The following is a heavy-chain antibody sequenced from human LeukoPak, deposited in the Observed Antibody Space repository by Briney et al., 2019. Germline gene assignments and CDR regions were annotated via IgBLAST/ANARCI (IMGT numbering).Heavy chain of an antibody. CDR1: GYTFTSYG. CDR3: ARGLGAFDY. J-gene: IGHJ4*02. D-gene: IGHD3-10*01. V-gene: IGHV1-18*01. Sequence: ASVKVSCKASGYTFTSYGISWVRQAPGQGLEWMGWISAYNGKTEYAEKFQGRVTMSTDTSTSTAYLELTSLTSDDTAVYFCARGLGAFDYWGQGTLVTVSS. CDR2: ISAYNGKT.